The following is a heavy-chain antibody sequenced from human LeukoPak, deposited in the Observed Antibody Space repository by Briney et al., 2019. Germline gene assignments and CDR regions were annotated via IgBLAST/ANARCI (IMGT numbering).Heavy chain of an antibody. J-gene: IGHJ4*02. CDR3: ARQGIVVVPAGRRYYFDY. CDR1: GGSFRGYY. D-gene: IGHD2-2*01. V-gene: IGHV4-34*01. CDR2: INHSGST. Sequence: SETLSLTCAVYGGSFRGYYWSWIRQPPGKGLEWIGEINHSGSTNYNPSLKSRVTISVDTSKNQFSLKLSSVTAADTAVYYCARQGIVVVPAGRRYYFDYWGQGTLVTVSS.